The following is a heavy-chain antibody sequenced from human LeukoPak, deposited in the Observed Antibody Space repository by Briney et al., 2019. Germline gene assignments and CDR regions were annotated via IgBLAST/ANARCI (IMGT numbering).Heavy chain of an antibody. CDR3: ARIYSGSYDY. V-gene: IGHV3-48*01. J-gene: IGHJ4*02. CDR2: ISSSSSTI. Sequence: GGSLRLSCAASGFTLSSYSMNWVRQAPGKGLEWVSYISSSSSTIYYADSVKGRFTISRDNAKNSLYLQMNSLRAENTAVYYCARIYSGSYDYWGQGTLVTVSS. D-gene: IGHD1-26*01. CDR1: GFTLSSYS.